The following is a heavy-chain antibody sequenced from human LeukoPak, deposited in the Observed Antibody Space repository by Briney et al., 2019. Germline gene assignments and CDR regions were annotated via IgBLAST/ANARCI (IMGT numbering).Heavy chain of an antibody. CDR3: AREGDYGDYLGY. V-gene: IGHV1-69*13. Sequence: SVKVSCKAYGGTFSSYAISWVRQAPGQGLEWMGGIIPIFGTANYAQKFQGRVTITADESTSTAYMELSSLRSEDTAVYYCAREGDYGDYLGYWGQGTLVTVSS. D-gene: IGHD4-17*01. CDR2: IIPIFGTA. J-gene: IGHJ4*02. CDR1: GGTFSSYA.